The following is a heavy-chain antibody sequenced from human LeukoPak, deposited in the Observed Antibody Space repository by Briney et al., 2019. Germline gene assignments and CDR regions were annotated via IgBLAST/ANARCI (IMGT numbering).Heavy chain of an antibody. CDR3: AKEVVASVGMGGHLYNWFDP. CDR1: GFMFSSYS. Sequence: GGSLRLSCAASGFMFSSYSIHWVRQAPGKGLEWVAVISHEESNKFYADSVRGRFTISRDNAKNTLYLQMDSLRAEDTATYYCAKEVVASVGMGGHLYNWFDPWGQGTLVTVSS. J-gene: IGHJ5*02. D-gene: IGHD1-26*01. CDR2: ISHEESNK. V-gene: IGHV3-30*18.